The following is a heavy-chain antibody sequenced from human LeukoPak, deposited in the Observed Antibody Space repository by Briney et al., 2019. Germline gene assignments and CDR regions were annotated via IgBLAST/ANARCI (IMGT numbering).Heavy chain of an antibody. CDR2: IYYSGGT. V-gene: IGHV4-59*08. D-gene: IGHD6-6*01. J-gene: IGHJ4*02. Sequence: SETLSLTCTVSGGSISSYYWTWIRQPPGKGLGLEWIGYIYYSGGTNYNPSLKSRVTISIDTSKNQVSLKLSSVTAADTAVYYCARLWDSSSSLDYWGQGTLVTVST. CDR1: GGSISSYY. CDR3: ARLWDSSSSLDY.